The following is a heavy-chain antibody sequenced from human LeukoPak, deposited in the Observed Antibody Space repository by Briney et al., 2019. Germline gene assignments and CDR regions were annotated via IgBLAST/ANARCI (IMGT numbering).Heavy chain of an antibody. J-gene: IGHJ3*02. CDR3: ARRSHSGSYDVFDI. CDR1: RYSFANYW. CDR2: IYPGDSDT. V-gene: IGHV5-51*01. D-gene: IGHD1-26*01. Sequence: GESLMISCRGARYSFANYWIGWGRRLAGGGLMGMGIIYPGDSDTRYSPSFQGQVTISADKSISTAYLQWSSLKASDTAMYYCARRSHSGSYDVFDIWGQGTMVTVSS.